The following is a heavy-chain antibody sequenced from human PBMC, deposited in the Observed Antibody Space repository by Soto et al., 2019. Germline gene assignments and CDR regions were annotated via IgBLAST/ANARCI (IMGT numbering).Heavy chain of an antibody. D-gene: IGHD2-2*01. Sequence: ETLSLTCTVSGGSVSSGNYYWSWIRQPPGKGLEWIGYIYYSGSTNYNPSLKSRVTISVDTSKNQFSLKLSSVTAADTAVYFCARDGREYQLLLDGVDVWGQGTTVTVSS. CDR3: ARDGREYQLLLDGVDV. J-gene: IGHJ6*02. V-gene: IGHV4-61*01. CDR2: IYYSGST. CDR1: GGSVSSGNYY.